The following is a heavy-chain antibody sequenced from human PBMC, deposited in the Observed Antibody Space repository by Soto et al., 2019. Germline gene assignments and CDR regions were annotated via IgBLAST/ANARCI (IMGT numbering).Heavy chain of an antibody. J-gene: IGHJ2*01. CDR2: IYYSGST. Sequence: QLQLQESGPGLVKPSETLSLTCTVSGGSISSSSYYWGWIRQPPGKGLEGIGSIYYSGSTYYNPSLKSRVTISVDTSKNTFSLKPSSVTAADTAVYYCVGDSSWQRLNFRYFDLWGRGTLVTVSS. D-gene: IGHD6-13*01. V-gene: IGHV4-39*02. CDR3: VGDSSWQRLNFRYFDL. CDR1: GGSISSSSYY.